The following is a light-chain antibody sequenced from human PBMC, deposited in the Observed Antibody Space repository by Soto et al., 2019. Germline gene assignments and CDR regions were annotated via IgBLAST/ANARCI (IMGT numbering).Light chain of an antibody. V-gene: IGLV1-51*01. CDR3: GTWDSSLSAYV. J-gene: IGLJ1*01. CDR2: DNN. Sequence: QSVLTQPPSVSAAPGQGVTISCSGSSSNIGNNFVSWYQHLPGTAPKLLIYDNNKRPSGIPDRFSGSKSGTSASLGITGLQTGDEADYYCGTWDSSLSAYVFGTGTKLTVL. CDR1: SSNIGNNF.